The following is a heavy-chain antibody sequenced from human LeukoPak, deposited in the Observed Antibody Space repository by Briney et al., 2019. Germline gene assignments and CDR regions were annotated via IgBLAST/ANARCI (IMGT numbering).Heavy chain of an antibody. J-gene: IGHJ4*02. CDR1: GFTFSSYS. CDR3: AGVNYYDSSGYYHY. D-gene: IGHD3-22*01. V-gene: IGHV3-21*01. Sequence: GGTLRLSCAASGFTFSSYSMNWVRQAPGKGLEWVSSISSSSRYIYYADSVKGRFTISRDNAKSSLYLQMNSLRAEDTAVYYCAGVNYYDSSGYYHYWGQGTLVTVSS. CDR2: ISSSSRYI.